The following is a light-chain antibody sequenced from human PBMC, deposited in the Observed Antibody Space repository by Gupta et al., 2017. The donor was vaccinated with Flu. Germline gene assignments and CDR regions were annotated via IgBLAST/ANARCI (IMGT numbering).Light chain of an antibody. CDR1: KSVSSSY. CDR3: QQYGSSFTWT. J-gene: IGKJ1*01. CDR2: GAS. Sequence: EIALTQSPGTLSLSQGERATLSCRASKSVSSSYLAWYQQKPGQAPRLLIYGASSRATGIPDRFSGSGSGTDFTLTISRLEPEDFAVYYCQQYGSSFTWTFGQGTKVEIK. V-gene: IGKV3-20*01.